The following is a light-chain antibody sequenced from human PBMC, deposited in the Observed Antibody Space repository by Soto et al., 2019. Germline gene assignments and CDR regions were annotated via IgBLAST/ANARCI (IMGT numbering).Light chain of an antibody. CDR3: QQYNDWPLT. Sequence: EIVMTQSPATLSVSPGEGATLSCRASQSISSNLAWYQQKPSQAPKLLIYGASTRATGFPARFSGSGSGTEFTLTISSLQSEDFAVYYCQQYNDWPLTFGGGTKVEIK. CDR1: QSISSN. CDR2: GAS. J-gene: IGKJ4*01. V-gene: IGKV3-15*01.